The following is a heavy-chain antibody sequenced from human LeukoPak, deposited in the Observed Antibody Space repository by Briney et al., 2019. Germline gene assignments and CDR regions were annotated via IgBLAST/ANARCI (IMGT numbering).Heavy chain of an antibody. V-gene: IGHV4-39*01. CDR1: GGSISSSSYY. CDR2: IYYSGST. CDR3: ARLYCSSISCYRRYGGGFFDY. D-gene: IGHD2-2*01. Sequence: PSETLSLTCTVSGGSISSSSYYWGWIRQPPGKGLEWIGSIYYSGSTYYNPSLKSRVTISVDTSKNQFSLKLSSVTAADTAVYYCARLYCSSISCYRRYGGGFFDYWGQGTLVTVSS. J-gene: IGHJ4*02.